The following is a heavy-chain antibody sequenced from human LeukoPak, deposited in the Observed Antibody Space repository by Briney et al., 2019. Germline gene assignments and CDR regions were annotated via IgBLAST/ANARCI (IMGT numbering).Heavy chain of an antibody. D-gene: IGHD1-26*01. CDR1: GFTFSSYA. CDR3: ASDRESYYEYYFDY. Sequence: PGGSLRLSCAASGFTFSSYAMHWVRQAPGKGLEWVAVISYDGSNKYYADSVKGRFTISRDNSKNTLYLQMNSLRAEDTAVYYCASDRESYYEYYFDYWGQGTLVTVSS. CDR2: ISYDGSNK. J-gene: IGHJ4*02. V-gene: IGHV3-30-3*01.